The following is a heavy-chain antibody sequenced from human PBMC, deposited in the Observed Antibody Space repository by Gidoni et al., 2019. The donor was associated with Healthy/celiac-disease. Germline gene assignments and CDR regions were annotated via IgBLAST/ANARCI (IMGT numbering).Heavy chain of an antibody. CDR3: ARDGEDYDSSGYYFGWYFDL. J-gene: IGHJ2*01. D-gene: IGHD3-22*01. CDR1: GFTFRSYA. CDR2: ISYDGSNK. Sequence: QVQLVESGGGVVQPGRSLRLSCAASGFTFRSYAMHWVRQAPGKGLGWVAVISYDGSNKYYADSVKGRFTISRDNSKNTLYLQMNSLRAEDTAVYYCARDGEDYDSSGYYFGWYFDLWGRGTLVTVSS. V-gene: IGHV3-30*04.